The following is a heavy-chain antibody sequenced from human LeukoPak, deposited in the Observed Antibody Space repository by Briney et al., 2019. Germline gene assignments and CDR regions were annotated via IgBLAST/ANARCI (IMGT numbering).Heavy chain of an antibody. Sequence: GGSLRLSCAASGFTFSSYAMHWVRQAPGKGLEWVAVISYDGSNKYYADSVKGRFTISRDNSKNTLYLQMNSLRAEDTAVYYCAKDLRPSSSAEFDYWGQGTLSPSPQ. CDR3: AKDLRPSSSAEFDY. CDR2: ISYDGSNK. D-gene: IGHD6-6*01. V-gene: IGHV3-30-3*01. J-gene: IGHJ4*02. CDR1: GFTFSSYA.